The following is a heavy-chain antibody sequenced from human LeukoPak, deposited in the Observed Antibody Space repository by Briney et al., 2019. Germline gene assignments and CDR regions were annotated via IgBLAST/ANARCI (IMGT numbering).Heavy chain of an antibody. CDR1: GFNFRSYG. D-gene: IGHD3-22*01. J-gene: IGHJ4*02. Sequence: TGGSLRLSCAASGFNFRSYGMHWVRQAPGKGLEWVAVISYDGNNKYYVDSVKGRFTISRDNSRNTLYLQMNSLRPEDTAVYYCAVAYSTSGYYPVDYWGQGTLVTVSS. CDR2: ISYDGNNK. CDR3: AVAYSTSGYYPVDY. V-gene: IGHV3-30*03.